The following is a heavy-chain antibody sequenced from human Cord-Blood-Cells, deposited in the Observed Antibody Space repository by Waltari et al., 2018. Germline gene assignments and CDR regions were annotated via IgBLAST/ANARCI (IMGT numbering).Heavy chain of an antibody. CDR3: AGVGWMTSYYFDY. D-gene: IGHD4-17*01. Sequence: QVQLVQSGAEVKKPGSSVKVSCKASGGTFSSYAISWVRQAPGQGLEWMGGIIPILGIANSAQKFQGRVTITADKSTSTAYMELSSLRSEDTAVYYCAGVGWMTSYYFDYWGQGTLVTVSS. CDR2: IIPILGIA. CDR1: GGTFSSYA. V-gene: IGHV1-69*10. J-gene: IGHJ4*02.